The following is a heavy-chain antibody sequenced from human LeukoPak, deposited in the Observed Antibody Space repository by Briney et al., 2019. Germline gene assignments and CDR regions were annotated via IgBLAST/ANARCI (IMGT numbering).Heavy chain of an antibody. D-gene: IGHD6-13*01. CDR3: ARARYRGAAAGTTWFDP. CDR1: GVSISSGGYY. CDR2: IYYSGST. V-gene: IGHV4-31*03. Sequence: SETLSLTYTVSGVSISSGGYYWSWIRQHPGEGLEWIGYIYYSGSTYYNPSLKSRVTISVDTSKNQFSLKLSSVTAADTAVYYCARARYRGAAAGTTWFDPWGQGTLVTVSS. J-gene: IGHJ5*02.